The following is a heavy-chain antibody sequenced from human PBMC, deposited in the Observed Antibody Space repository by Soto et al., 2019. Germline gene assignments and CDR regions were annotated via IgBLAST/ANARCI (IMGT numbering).Heavy chain of an antibody. CDR2: IAFDGSQE. D-gene: IGHD2-21*02. CDR3: ATKVRVTNYLYYGMDV. J-gene: IGHJ6*02. V-gene: IGHV3-30*03. CDR1: GFSFNTSG. Sequence: QVQLVESGGGVVQPGRALRLSCAASGFSFNTSGMHWVRQAPGKGLEWVAVIAFDGSQEFYGDSVRGRFTISRDNSKNTLFLQMKSLTPEDKAVYYCATKVRVTNYLYYGMDVWGQGTTVTVSS.